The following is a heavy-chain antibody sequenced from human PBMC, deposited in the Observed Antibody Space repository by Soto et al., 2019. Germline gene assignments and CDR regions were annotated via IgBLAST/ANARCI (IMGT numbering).Heavy chain of an antibody. D-gene: IGHD6-19*01. CDR2: INAGNGNT. CDR1: GYTFTSYA. CDR3: ARDWAVAAPLDY. V-gene: IGHV1-3*01. Sequence: ASVKVSCEASGYTFTSYAMHWVRQTPGQRLEWMGWINAGNGNTKYSQKFQGRVTITRDTSASTAYMELSSLRSEDTAVYYCARDWAVAAPLDYWGQGTLVTVSS. J-gene: IGHJ4*02.